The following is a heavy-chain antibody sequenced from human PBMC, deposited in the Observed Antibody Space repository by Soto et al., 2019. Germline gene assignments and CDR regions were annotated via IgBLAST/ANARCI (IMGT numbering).Heavy chain of an antibody. Sequence: PGGSLRLSCAASGFTFSSYAMSWVRQAPGKGLEWVSAISGSGGSTYYADSVKGRFTISRDNSKNTLYLQMNSLRAEDTAVYYCAKSSEYCSSTSCYVGGAMDVWGKGTTVTVSS. CDR2: ISGSGGST. J-gene: IGHJ6*03. CDR1: GFTFSSYA. CDR3: AKSSEYCSSTSCYVGGAMDV. D-gene: IGHD2-2*01. V-gene: IGHV3-23*01.